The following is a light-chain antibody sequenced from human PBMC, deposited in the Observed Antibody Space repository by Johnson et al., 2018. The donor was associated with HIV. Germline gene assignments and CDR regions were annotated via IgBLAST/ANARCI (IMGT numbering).Light chain of an antibody. CDR2: DND. CDR3: GTWDGGLSIYV. CDR1: SSNIGNNY. J-gene: IGLJ1*01. V-gene: IGLV1-51*01. Sequence: QFVLTQPPSMSAAPGQKVTISCSGSSSNIGNNYVSWYQQLPGTAPTLLIYDNDKRPSGIPDRFSASTSDTSATLGITGLQTGDEANYYCGTWDGGLSIYVFGTGTEVTVL.